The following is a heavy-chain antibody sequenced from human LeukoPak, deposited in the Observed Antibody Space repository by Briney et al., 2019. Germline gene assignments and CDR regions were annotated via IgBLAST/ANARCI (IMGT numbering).Heavy chain of an antibody. D-gene: IGHD3-22*01. V-gene: IGHV4-59*01. CDR2: IYYSGST. CDR1: GGSFSGYY. Sequence: PSETLSLTCAVYGGSFSGYYWSWIRQPPGKGLEWIGYIYYSGSTNYNPSLKSRVTISVDTSKNQFSLKLSSVTAADTAVYYCAREDTMIDYWGQGTLVTVSS. CDR3: AREDTMIDY. J-gene: IGHJ4*02.